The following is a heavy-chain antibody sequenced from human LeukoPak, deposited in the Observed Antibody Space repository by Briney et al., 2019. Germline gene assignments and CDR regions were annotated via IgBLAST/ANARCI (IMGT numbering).Heavy chain of an antibody. D-gene: IGHD2-2*01. CDR3: ARGGYQLLDVRYYYYYYGMDV. CDR2: VYYTGRV. Sequence: SETLSLTCSVSGGSIVSNVCYWGWIRQPPGKVLEWIGTVYYTGRVYYNPSLKSRVTISADTSKNQFSLNLSSVTAADTAVYYCARGGYQLLDVRYYYYYYGMDVWGQGTTVTVSS. CDR1: GGSIVSNVCY. J-gene: IGHJ6*02. V-gene: IGHV4-39*01.